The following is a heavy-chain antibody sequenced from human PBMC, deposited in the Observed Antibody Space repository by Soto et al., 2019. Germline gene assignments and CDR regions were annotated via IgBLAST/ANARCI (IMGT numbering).Heavy chain of an antibody. J-gene: IGHJ4*02. CDR3: ARPFPGTTSFDS. D-gene: IGHD1-7*01. V-gene: IGHV3-72*01. Sequence: PGGSLRLSCEGSGFTFSDYYIDWVRHAPGKGLEWVGRSRDNSNSYSTDYAASVKGRFSVSRDTSKISLYLQMNSLKADDTAPSYCARPFPGTTSFDSWGQGTLVTVSS. CDR2: SRDNSNSYST. CDR1: GFTFSDYY.